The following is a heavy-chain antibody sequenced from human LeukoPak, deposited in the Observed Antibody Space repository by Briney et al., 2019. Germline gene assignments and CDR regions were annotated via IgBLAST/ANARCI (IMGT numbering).Heavy chain of an antibody. D-gene: IGHD6-19*01. CDR3: AGLEGRYSTDWFYFFDY. J-gene: IGHJ4*02. V-gene: IGHV4-4*02. CDR1: GGSISSLNL. CDR2: MYLGGTT. Sequence: SETLSLTCIVSGGSISSLNLWSWLRQPPGKGLEWIGEMYLGGTTNFNPSLKSRVTILIGKSKNQLSLQLTSVTAADMAVYYCAGLEGRYSTDWFYFFDYWGQGALVTVSS.